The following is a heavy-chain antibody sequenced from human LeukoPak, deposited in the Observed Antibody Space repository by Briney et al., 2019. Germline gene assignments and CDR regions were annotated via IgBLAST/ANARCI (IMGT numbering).Heavy chain of an antibody. CDR2: ISGSGGST. CDR1: GFTLSSYA. Sequence: PGGSLRLSCAASGFTLSSYAMSWVRQAPGKGLEWVSAISGSGGSTYYADSVKGRFTISRGNSKNTLYLQMNSLRAEDTAVYYCAKSMSIWFGELFDYWGQGTLVTVSS. CDR3: AKSMSIWFGELFDY. J-gene: IGHJ4*02. V-gene: IGHV3-23*01. D-gene: IGHD3-10*01.